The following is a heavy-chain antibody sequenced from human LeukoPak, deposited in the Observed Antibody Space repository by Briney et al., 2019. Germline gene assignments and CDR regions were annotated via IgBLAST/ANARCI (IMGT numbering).Heavy chain of an antibody. CDR3: ARDIGYCSGGSCYGWFDP. Sequence: ASVKVSCKASGYTFTSYAMHWVRQAPGQRLEWMGWINAGNGNTKYSQKFQGRVTITADESTSTAYMELSSLRSEDTAVYYCARDIGYCSGGSCYGWFDPWGQGTLVTVSS. CDR2: INAGNGNT. D-gene: IGHD2-15*01. CDR1: GYTFTSYA. V-gene: IGHV1-3*01. J-gene: IGHJ5*02.